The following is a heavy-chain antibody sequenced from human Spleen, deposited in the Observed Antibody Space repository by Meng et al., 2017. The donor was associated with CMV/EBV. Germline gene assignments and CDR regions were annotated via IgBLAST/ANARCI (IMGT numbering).Heavy chain of an antibody. D-gene: IGHD3-3*01. J-gene: IGHJ4*02. CDR2: ISGSGGST. CDR3: AKDLAYDFWSGYRNYYFDY. Sequence: GESLKISCAASGFTFSSYAMSWVRQAPGKGLEWVSAISGSGGSTYYADSVKGRFTISRDNSKTTLYLQMNSLRAEDTAVYYCAKDLAYDFWSGYRNYYFDYWGQGTLVTVSS. V-gene: IGHV3-23*01. CDR1: GFTFSSYA.